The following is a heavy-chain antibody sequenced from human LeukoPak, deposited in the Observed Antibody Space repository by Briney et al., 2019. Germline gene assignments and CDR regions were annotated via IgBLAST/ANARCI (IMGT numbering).Heavy chain of an antibody. V-gene: IGHV3-74*01. Sequence: GGSLRLSCAASGFTFSSYWMHWVRQVPGKGLVWVSRLNTDGSSTSYADSVKGRFTISRDNARNTLYLQMNSLRAEDTAVYYCARDDAFRGVGMDVWGQGTTVTVSS. CDR1: GFTFSSYW. CDR3: ARDDAFRGVGMDV. D-gene: IGHD3-16*01. J-gene: IGHJ6*02. CDR2: LNTDGSST.